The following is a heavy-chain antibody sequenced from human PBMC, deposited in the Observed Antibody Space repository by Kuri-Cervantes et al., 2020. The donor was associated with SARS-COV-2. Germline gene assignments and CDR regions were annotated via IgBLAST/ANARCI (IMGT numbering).Heavy chain of an antibody. CDR2: INWNGGTT. Sequence: GEALKISCAASRFMFSCDRMNWVRQAPGKGLEWVSGINWNGGTTGYADSVKGRCTISRDNAKSALFLQVNSLRAEDTAFYHCARHWRATIAEPFDAWGQGTLVTVSS. CDR3: ARHWRATIAEPFDA. V-gene: IGHV3-20*01. D-gene: IGHD4/OR15-4a*01. CDR1: RFMFSCDR. J-gene: IGHJ5*02.